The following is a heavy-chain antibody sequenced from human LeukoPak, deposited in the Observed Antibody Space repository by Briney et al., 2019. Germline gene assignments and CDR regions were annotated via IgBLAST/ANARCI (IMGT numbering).Heavy chain of an antibody. D-gene: IGHD3-22*01. J-gene: IGHJ4*02. Sequence: PGRSLRLSCAASGFSFSSYGMHWVRQAPGKGLEWVAVIWYDGSNKYYADSVKGRFTISRDNSKNTLYLRMNSLRAEDTAVYYCARDNYYDSSGYYYRYSYFDYWGQGTLVTVSS. CDR1: GFSFSSYG. CDR2: IWYDGSNK. V-gene: IGHV3-33*01. CDR3: ARDNYYDSSGYYYRYSYFDY.